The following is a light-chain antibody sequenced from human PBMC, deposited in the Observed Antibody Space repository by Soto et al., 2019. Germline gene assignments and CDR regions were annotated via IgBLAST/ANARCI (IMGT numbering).Light chain of an antibody. J-gene: IGKJ5*01. CDR3: QQYGSSPST. CDR2: GAS. Sequence: EIVLTQSPGTLSLSPEKKDTLYCRASQGVSSSYLAWYKQKTGPAPRLLIYGASSRATGIPDRFSGSGSGTDFTLTISRLEPEDFAVYYCQQYGSSPSTFGQGTRLEIK. CDR1: QGVSSSY. V-gene: IGKV3-20*01.